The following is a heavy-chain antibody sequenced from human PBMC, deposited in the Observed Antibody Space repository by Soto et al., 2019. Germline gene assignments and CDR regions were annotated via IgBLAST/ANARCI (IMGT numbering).Heavy chain of an antibody. D-gene: IGHD4-4*01. Sequence: SGTLSLTCTVSGGSIRSSTYYWGWIRQPPGKGLEWIGYIYHSGSTYYNPSLKSRVTISVDRSKNQFSLKLSSVTAADTAVYYCARGMTTVTTFDYWGQGTPVTVSS. CDR1: GGSIRSSTYY. V-gene: IGHV4-39*07. J-gene: IGHJ4*02. CDR2: IYHSGST. CDR3: ARGMTTVTTFDY.